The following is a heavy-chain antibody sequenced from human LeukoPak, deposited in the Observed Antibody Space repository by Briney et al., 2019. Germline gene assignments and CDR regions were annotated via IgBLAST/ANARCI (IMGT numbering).Heavy chain of an antibody. V-gene: IGHV1-18*01. D-gene: IGHD6-25*01. J-gene: IGHJ5*02. CDR2: ISAYNGNT. Sequence: ASVTVSCKASGYTLTSYGISWVRQAPGQGLEWMGWISAYNGNTNYAQKLQGRVTMSTDTSTSTAYMELRSLRSDDTAVYYCARDSSGWFDPWGQGTLVTVSS. CDR1: GYTLTSYG. CDR3: ARDSSGWFDP.